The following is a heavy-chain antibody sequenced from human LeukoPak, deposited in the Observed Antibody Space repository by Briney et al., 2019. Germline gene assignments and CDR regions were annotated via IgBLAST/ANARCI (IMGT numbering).Heavy chain of an antibody. V-gene: IGHV1-2*02. CDR1: GYTFTGYY. CDR3: ARGELGSPYTPFYYDGSGYYFDY. CDR2: INPNSGGT. Sequence: GASVKVSCKASGYTFTGYYMHWVRQAPGQGLEWMGWINPNSGGTNYAQKFQGRVTMTRDTSISTAYMELSRLRSDDTAVYYCARGELGSPYTPFYYDGSGYYFDYWGQGALVTVSS. J-gene: IGHJ4*02. D-gene: IGHD3-22*01.